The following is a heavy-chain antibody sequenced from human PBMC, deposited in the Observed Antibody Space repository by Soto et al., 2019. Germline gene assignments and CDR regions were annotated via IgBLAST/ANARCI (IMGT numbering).Heavy chain of an antibody. Sequence: QVQLVESGGGVVQPGRSLRLSCAASGFTFSSYGMHWVRQAPGKGLEWEAVISYDGSNKYYADSVKGRSTISRDNSKNKLYLRMTSLSAEDTAVYYCAKGGSTYYYDSSGYYSFDYWGQGTLVTVSS. CDR1: GFTFSSYG. V-gene: IGHV3-30*18. J-gene: IGHJ4*02. D-gene: IGHD3-22*01. CDR3: AKGGSTYYYDSSGYYSFDY. CDR2: ISYDGSNK.